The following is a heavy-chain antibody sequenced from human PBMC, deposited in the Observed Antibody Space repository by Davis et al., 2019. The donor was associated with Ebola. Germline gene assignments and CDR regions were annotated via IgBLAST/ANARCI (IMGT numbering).Heavy chain of an antibody. J-gene: IGHJ2*01. CDR2: IKQDGSEK. Sequence: GESLKISCAASGFTFSDYYMSWIRQAPGKGLEWVANIKQDGSEKYYVHSVKGRFTISRDNAKNSLYLQMNSLRAEDTAVYYCARAVAYCGGDCLDWYFDLWGRGTLVTVSS. D-gene: IGHD2-21*01. CDR3: ARAVAYCGGDCLDWYFDL. CDR1: GFTFSDYY. V-gene: IGHV3-7*01.